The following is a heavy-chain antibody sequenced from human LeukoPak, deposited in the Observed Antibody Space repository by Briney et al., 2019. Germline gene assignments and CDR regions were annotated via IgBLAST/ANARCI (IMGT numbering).Heavy chain of an antibody. CDR3: ARASYYYDSTPLGY. CDR2: ISYDGSNK. D-gene: IGHD3-22*01. Sequence: GGSLRLSCAASGFTVSSNYMSWVRQAPGKGLEWVAVISYDGSNKYYADSVKGRFTISRDNSKNTLYLQMNSLRAEDTAVYYCARASYYYDSTPLGYWGQGTLVTVSS. V-gene: IGHV3-30*03. J-gene: IGHJ4*02. CDR1: GFTVSSNY.